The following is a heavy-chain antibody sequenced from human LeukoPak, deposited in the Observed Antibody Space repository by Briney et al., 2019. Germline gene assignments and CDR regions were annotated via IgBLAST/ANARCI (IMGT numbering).Heavy chain of an antibody. Sequence: GGSLRLSCAASGFTFSSYAMSWVRQAPGEGLEWVSAISGSGGSTYYADSVKGRFTISRDNSKNTLYLQMNSLRAEDTAVYYCATLPTVVTPIDAFDIWGXGTMVTVSS. CDR3: ATLPTVVTPIDAFDI. D-gene: IGHD4-23*01. V-gene: IGHV3-23*01. J-gene: IGHJ3*02. CDR2: ISGSGGST. CDR1: GFTFSSYA.